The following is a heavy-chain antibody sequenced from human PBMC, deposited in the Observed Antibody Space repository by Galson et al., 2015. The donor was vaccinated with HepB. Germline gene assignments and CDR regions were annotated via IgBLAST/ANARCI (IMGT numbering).Heavy chain of an antibody. CDR1: GFTFSSYA. V-gene: IGHV3-23*01. Sequence: SLRLSCAASGFTFSSYAMSWVRQAPGKGLEWVSAISGSGGSTYYADSVKGRFTISRDNSKNTLYLQMNSLRAEDTAVYYCAKEAGHYYDSSGYQDFDYWGQGTLVTVSS. D-gene: IGHD3-22*01. CDR3: AKEAGHYYDSSGYQDFDY. J-gene: IGHJ4*02. CDR2: ISGSGGST.